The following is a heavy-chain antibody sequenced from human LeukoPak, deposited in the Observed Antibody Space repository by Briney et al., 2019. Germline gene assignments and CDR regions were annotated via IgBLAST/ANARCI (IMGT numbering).Heavy chain of an antibody. Sequence: GGSLRLSCAASGFTFSSYGMHWVRQAPGKGLEWVAFIRYDGSNKYYADSVKGRFTISRDNAKNSLYLQMNSLRAEDTAVYYCARYYDSSGYSPYYYYGMDVWGQGTTVTVSS. V-gene: IGHV3-30*02. D-gene: IGHD3-22*01. J-gene: IGHJ6*02. CDR2: IRYDGSNK. CDR3: ARYYDSSGYSPYYYYGMDV. CDR1: GFTFSSYG.